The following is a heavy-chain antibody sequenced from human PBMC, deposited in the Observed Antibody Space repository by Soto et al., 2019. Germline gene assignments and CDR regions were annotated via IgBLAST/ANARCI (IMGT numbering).Heavy chain of an antibody. D-gene: IGHD5-18*01. CDR2: ISGSGDRT. CDR3: VKERRGDSYAES. V-gene: IGHV3-23*01. J-gene: IGHJ5*02. Sequence: EVQLLASGGGVVQPGGSLRLSSAASGFTFSNYAMSWLRQPPGKGLEWISAISGSGDRTDYADSVKGRFTISSDNTKNALYLQMNSLGVEDSAMYYCVKERRGDSYAESWGQGTLVTV. CDR1: GFTFSNYA.